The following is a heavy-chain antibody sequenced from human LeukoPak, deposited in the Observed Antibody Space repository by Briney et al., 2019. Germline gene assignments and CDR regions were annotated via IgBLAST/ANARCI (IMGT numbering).Heavy chain of an antibody. CDR3: ARQSRFGEFDY. J-gene: IGHJ4*02. D-gene: IGHD3-10*01. V-gene: IGHV5-51*01. CDR2: IYPGDSDA. CDR1: GYSFTNYW. Sequence: GESLKISCKGSGYSFTNYWIGWVRQMPGKGLEWMGIIYPGDSDARYSPSFQGQVTISADKSINTAYLQWSSPKASDTAMYYCARQSRFGEFDYWGQGTLVTVSS.